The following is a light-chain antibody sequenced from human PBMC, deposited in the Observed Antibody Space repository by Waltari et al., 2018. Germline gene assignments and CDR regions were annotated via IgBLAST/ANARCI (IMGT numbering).Light chain of an antibody. J-gene: IGLJ2*01. V-gene: IGLV2-14*01. CDR1: SSDVGGYDY. CDR3: SSYSSSSSHVV. Sequence: QSALTQPASVSGSPGQSITISCTGTSSDVGGYDYFSWSQQNPGKAPKPMIYDVSNRPSGVSNRFSGSKSGNTASLTISGLQAEDEADYSCSSYSSSSSHVVFGGGTKLTVL. CDR2: DVS.